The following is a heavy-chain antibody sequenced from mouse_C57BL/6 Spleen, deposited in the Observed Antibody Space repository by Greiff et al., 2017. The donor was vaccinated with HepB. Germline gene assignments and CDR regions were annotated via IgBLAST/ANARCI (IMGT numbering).Heavy chain of an antibody. CDR2: IHPNSGST. Sequence: QVQLKQPGAELVKPGASVKLSCKASGYTFTSYWMHWVKQRPGQGLEWIGMIHPNSGSTNYNEKFKSKATLTVGKTSNTAYMQLSSLTSEDSAVYYCERETYSNHDYWGQGTTLTVSS. CDR3: ERETYSNHDY. V-gene: IGHV1-64*01. CDR1: GYTFTSYW. D-gene: IGHD2-5*01. J-gene: IGHJ2*01.